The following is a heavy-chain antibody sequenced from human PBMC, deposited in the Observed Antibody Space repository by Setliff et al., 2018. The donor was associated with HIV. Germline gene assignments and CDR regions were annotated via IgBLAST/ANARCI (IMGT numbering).Heavy chain of an antibody. V-gene: IGHV4-61*09. J-gene: IGHJ3*02. Sequence: ASETLSLTCTVSGGSISSGSYYWSWIRQPAGKGLDWIGHIYTSGSTNYNPSLKSRVTISVDTSKNQFSLKLSSVTAADTAVFYCARSTLRLQAFDIWGQGTMVTVSS. CDR2: IYTSGST. CDR1: GGSISSGSYY. D-gene: IGHD2-15*01. CDR3: ARSTLRLQAFDI.